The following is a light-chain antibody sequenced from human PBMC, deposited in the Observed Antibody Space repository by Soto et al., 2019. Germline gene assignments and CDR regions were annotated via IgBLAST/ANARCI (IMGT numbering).Light chain of an antibody. CDR3: SSYTSSSTLYV. Sequence: QSVLTQPASVSGSHGQSITTTCTGTSSDVGGYNYVSWYQQHPGKAPKLMIYDVSNRPSGVSNRFSGSKSGNTASLTISGLQAEDEADYYCSSYTSSSTLYVFGTGTKVTVL. J-gene: IGLJ1*01. CDR2: DVS. V-gene: IGLV2-14*01. CDR1: SSDVGGYNY.